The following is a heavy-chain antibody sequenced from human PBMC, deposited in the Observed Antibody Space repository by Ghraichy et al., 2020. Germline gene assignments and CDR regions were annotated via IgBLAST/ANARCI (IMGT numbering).Heavy chain of an antibody. CDR1: GFTFSSYA. J-gene: IGHJ6*02. V-gene: IGHV3-23*01. Sequence: WGSLRLSCAASGFTFSSYAMSWVRQAPGKGLEWVSAISGSGGSTYYADSVKGRFTISRDNSKNTLYLQMNSLRAEDTAVYYCASGGYCSSTSCYGGMDVWGQGTTVTVSS. CDR2: ISGSGGST. CDR3: ASGGYCSSTSCYGGMDV. D-gene: IGHD2-2*01.